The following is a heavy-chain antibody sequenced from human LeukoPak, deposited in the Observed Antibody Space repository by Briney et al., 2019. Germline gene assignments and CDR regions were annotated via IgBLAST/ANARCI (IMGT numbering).Heavy chain of an antibody. CDR2: ISGSGGST. V-gene: IGHV3-23*01. J-gene: IGHJ3*02. CDR1: GFTFSSYA. Sequence: PGGSLRLSCAASGFTFSSYAMSWVRQAPGKGLEWVSAISGSGGSTYYADSVKGRFTISRDNSKNTLYLQMNSLRAEDTAVYYCARVHSSALFSDAFDIWGQGTMVTVSS. CDR3: ARVHSSALFSDAFDI. D-gene: IGHD3-22*01.